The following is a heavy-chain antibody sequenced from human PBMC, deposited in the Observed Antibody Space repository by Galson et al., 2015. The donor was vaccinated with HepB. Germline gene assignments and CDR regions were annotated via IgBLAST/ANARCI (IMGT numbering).Heavy chain of an antibody. V-gene: IGHV3-23*01. CDR2: ISGTGDKT. CDR1: GFTFSDYT. J-gene: IGHJ4*02. D-gene: IGHD5-18*01. CDR3: ATWIQLWLYFDY. Sequence: SLRLSCAASGFTFSDYTVNWVRQGPGKGLEWVSSISGTGDKTHYADSVEGRFTISRDNSKNTLYLQMNNLRAEDTALYFCATWIQLWLYFDYWGRGTQVTVSS.